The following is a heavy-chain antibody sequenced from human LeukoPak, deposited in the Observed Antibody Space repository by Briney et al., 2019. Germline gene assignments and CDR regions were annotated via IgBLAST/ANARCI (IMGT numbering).Heavy chain of an antibody. D-gene: IGHD2-8*01. V-gene: IGHV4-39*01. Sequence: PSETLSLTCTVSGGSISSSSYYWGWIRQPPGKGLEWIGSIYYSGSTYYNPSLKSRVTISVGTSKNQFSLKLSSVTAADTAVYYCARHPPVLMVRPVGWFDPWGQGTLVTVSS. CDR2: IYYSGST. J-gene: IGHJ5*02. CDR1: GGSISSSSYY. CDR3: ARHPPVLMVRPVGWFDP.